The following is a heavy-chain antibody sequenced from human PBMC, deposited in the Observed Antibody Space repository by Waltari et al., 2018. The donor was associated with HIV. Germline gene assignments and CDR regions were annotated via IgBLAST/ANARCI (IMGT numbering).Heavy chain of an antibody. CDR1: GFIVSSGS. Sequence: EVQLVESGGGLIQPGGSLRLSCAASGFIVSSGSMSWVRQAQGKGLEWVSLIYSSGSTQYADSVRGRFTISRDTAKNTLYLQMNSLRAEDTAKYYCAKRFCSSTTCYIPDAFDIWGQGTLVTVSS. CDR3: AKRFCSSTTCYIPDAFDI. V-gene: IGHV3-53*01. D-gene: IGHD2-2*02. CDR2: IYSSGST. J-gene: IGHJ3*02.